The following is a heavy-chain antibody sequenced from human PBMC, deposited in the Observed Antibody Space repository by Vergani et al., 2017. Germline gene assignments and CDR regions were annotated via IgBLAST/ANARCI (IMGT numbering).Heavy chain of an antibody. CDR3: ATSGAMF. CDR1: GFTFRRYW. V-gene: IGHV3-7*01. Sequence: EVQVVESGGGLVQPGGSLRLSCVDSGFTFRRYWMSWVRQAPGKGLEWAATIKQDGSGKYYVDSVKGRFTISRDNAKNSLYLQMNNLRAEDTAMYYCATSGAMFWGQGILVTVSS. CDR2: IKQDGSGK. J-gene: IGHJ4*02. D-gene: IGHD3-10*01.